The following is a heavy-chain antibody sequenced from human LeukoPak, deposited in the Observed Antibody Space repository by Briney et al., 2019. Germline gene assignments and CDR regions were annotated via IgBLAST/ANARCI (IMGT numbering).Heavy chain of an antibody. CDR1: GFTVSSNY. CDR3: ANDRVNQVGATPFDY. V-gene: IGHV3-53*01. Sequence: GGSLRLSCAASGFTVSSNYMSWVRQAPGKGLEWVSVIYSGGSTYYADSVKGRFTISRDNAKNTLYLQMNSLRAEDTAVYYCANDRVNQVGATPFDYWGQGTLVTVSS. CDR2: IYSGGST. D-gene: IGHD1-26*01. J-gene: IGHJ4*02.